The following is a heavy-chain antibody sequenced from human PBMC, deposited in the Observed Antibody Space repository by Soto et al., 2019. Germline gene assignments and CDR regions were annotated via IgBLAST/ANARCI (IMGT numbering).Heavy chain of an antibody. J-gene: IGHJ4*02. D-gene: IGHD2-15*01. V-gene: IGHV3-30*03. CDR3: ARGGGGSELLLAH. Sequence: QVQLVESGGGVVQPGRSLRLSCAASGFTFSSYGMHWVRQAPGKGLEWVALLSYDGSNKYYADSVKGRFTISRDNSKNTLFLQMNSLRAEDTAVYFCARGGGGSELLLAHWGQGTLITVSS. CDR2: LSYDGSNK. CDR1: GFTFSSYG.